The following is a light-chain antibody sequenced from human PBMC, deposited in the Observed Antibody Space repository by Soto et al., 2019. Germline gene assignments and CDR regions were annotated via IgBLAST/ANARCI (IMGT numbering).Light chain of an antibody. CDR1: QSLVASNGITY. Sequence: DVVMTQSPLSLSVTPGQPASISCRSSQSLVASNGITYFFWFHQRPGQSPRRLIYMVSNRDSGVPDRFSGSGSDTDFTLKITRVEADDVGVYYCMQSAHWPHTFGQGTKLEI. J-gene: IGKJ2*01. CDR3: MQSAHWPHT. CDR2: MVS. V-gene: IGKV2-30*01.